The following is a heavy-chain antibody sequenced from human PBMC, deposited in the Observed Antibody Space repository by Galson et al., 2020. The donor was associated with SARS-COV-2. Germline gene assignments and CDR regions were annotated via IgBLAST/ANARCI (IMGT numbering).Heavy chain of an antibody. J-gene: IGHJ6*03. CDR2: ISGSGSTI. CDR3: ARGRTSSYKGWTYYYMDV. V-gene: IGHV3-48*03. CDR1: GFTFSSYE. Sequence: GESLKISCAASGFTFSSYEMDWVRQAPGKGLEWISYISGSGSTIYYADSVKGRFTISRDNAKNSLYLQMNSLRAEDTAVYYCARGRTSSYKGWTYYYMDVGGKGTTVTVSS. D-gene: IGHD3-10*01.